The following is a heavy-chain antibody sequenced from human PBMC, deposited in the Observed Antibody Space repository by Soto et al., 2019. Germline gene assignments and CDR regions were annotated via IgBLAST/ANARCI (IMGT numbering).Heavy chain of an antibody. CDR2: IIPIFGTA. Sequence: ASVKVSCKASGGTFSSYAISWVRQSPGQGLEWMGGIIPIFGTANYAQKFQGRVTITADESTSTAYMELSSLRSEDTAVYYCASLYSSSTTYYYGMDVWGQGTTVTVSS. D-gene: IGHD6-6*01. J-gene: IGHJ6*02. CDR3: ASLYSSSTTYYYGMDV. CDR1: GGTFSSYA. V-gene: IGHV1-69*13.